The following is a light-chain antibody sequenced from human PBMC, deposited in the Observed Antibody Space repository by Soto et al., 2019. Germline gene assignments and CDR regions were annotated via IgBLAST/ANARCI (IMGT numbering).Light chain of an antibody. CDR1: QSVGSK. CDR2: GAS. V-gene: IGKV3-15*01. Sequence: DIEMTQSPSTLSASVGDRVTISCRASQSVGSKLGWYQQKPGQAPRLLIFGASTLATGIPARFSGSGSGTELDLTISSIQSEDSAIYYYYQHRNCFPFTFGQGTRLEIK. J-gene: IGKJ5*01. CDR3: YQHRNCFPFT.